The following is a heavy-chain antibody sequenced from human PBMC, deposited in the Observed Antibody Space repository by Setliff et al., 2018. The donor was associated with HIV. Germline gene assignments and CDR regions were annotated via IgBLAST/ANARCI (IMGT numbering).Heavy chain of an antibody. Sequence: ASVKVSCKASGYTFTGYYMHWVRQAPGQGLEWMGWINPNSGGTNYAQKLQGRVTMTTDTSTSTAYMELRSLRSDDTAVYYCARGHYYDILTEEDFDYWGQGTLVTVSS. V-gene: IGHV1-2*02. CDR1: GYTFTGYY. CDR2: INPNSGGT. CDR3: ARGHYYDILTEEDFDY. J-gene: IGHJ4*02. D-gene: IGHD3-9*01.